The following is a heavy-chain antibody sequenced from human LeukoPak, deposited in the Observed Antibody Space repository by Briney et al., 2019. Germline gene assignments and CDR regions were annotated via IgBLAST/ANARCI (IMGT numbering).Heavy chain of an antibody. CDR2: ISSDEIST. V-gene: IGHV3-74*01. CDR3: AKAGGTTGSMRFYMDV. J-gene: IGHJ6*03. D-gene: IGHD1-1*01. Sequence: AGGSLRLSCAGSGFTFSSYWMLWVRHAPGEGLVWVSRISSDEISTNYAASVRGRFTISRDNAKNTLYLQMDSLRAEDTAVYYCAKAGGTTGSMRFYMDVWGKGTTVTVSS. CDR1: GFTFSSYW.